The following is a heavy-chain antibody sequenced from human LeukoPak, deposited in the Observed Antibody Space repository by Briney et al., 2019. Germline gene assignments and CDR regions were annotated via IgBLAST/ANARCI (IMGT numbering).Heavy chain of an antibody. CDR2: INPSGGST. D-gene: IGHD3-10*01. CDR1: GDTFTSYY. CDR3: ARAVSIGRGGIGYFDF. V-gene: IGHV1-46*01. Sequence: GASVKVSCKASGDTFTSYYMQWVRQAPGQGLEWMGIINPSGGSTSYAQKFQGRVTMTRDTSTSTVYMALSSLRSEDTAVYYCARAVSIGRGGIGYFDFWGQGTLVTVSS. J-gene: IGHJ4*02.